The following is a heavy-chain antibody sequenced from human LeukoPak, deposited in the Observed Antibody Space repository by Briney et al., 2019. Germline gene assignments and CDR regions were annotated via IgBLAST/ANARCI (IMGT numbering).Heavy chain of an antibody. J-gene: IGHJ4*02. V-gene: IGHV4-34*01. CDR1: GGSFSGYY. Sequence: NPSETLSLTCAVYGGSFSGYYWSWIRQPPGKGLEWIGEINHSGSTNYNPSLKSRVTISVDTSKNQFSLKLSPVTAADTAVHYCARHLYPRDYFDYWGQGTLVTVSS. D-gene: IGHD2-2*01. CDR2: INHSGST. CDR3: ARHLYPRDYFDY.